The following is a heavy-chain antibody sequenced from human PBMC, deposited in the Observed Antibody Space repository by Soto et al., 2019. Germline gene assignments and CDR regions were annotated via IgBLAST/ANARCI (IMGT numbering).Heavy chain of an antibody. CDR1: GLTFTSYA. J-gene: IGHJ4*02. V-gene: IGHV3-23*01. CDR3: AKRGYGGGSYYFDS. D-gene: IGHD3-10*01. CDR2: ISPGGTVT. Sequence: EVQLLESGGGLVQPGGSMRLSCAGSGLTFTSYALSWVRQAPGKGLAWVSAISPGGTVTYYADSVKGRFIISRDNSKNTLYLQMSSLGADDTAVYYCAKRGYGGGSYYFDSWGQGTVVTVSS.